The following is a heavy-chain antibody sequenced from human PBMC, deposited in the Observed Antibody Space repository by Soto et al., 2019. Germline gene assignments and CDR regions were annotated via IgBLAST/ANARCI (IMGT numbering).Heavy chain of an antibody. CDR2: IQSDGSKK. V-gene: IGHV3-33*01. CDR3: ARDDCSSPSCYVF. J-gene: IGHJ6*02. D-gene: IGHD2-2*01. CDR1: GFFFGNFG. Sequence: GGSLRLSRAASGFFFGNFGMPWFLRAPGKGQEWVAAIQSDGSKKYYADSVKGRFTISRDNSKNTLDLQMDSLRAEDTSVYFCARDDCSSPSCYVFWGQGTSVSVSS.